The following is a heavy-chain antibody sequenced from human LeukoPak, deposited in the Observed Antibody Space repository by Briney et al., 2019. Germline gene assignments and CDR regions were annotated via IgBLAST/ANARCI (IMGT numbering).Heavy chain of an antibody. CDR2: ISAYNGNT. CDR1: GYTFTSYG. J-gene: IGHJ6*02. V-gene: IGHV1-18*01. D-gene: IGHD2-2*01. Sequence: ASVKVSCKASGYTFTSYGISWVRQAPGQGLEWMGRISAYNGNTNYAQKLQGRVNMTTDTSTSTAYMELKSLRSDDTAVYYCARLSVVVVPAAIPLYYYYGMDVWGQGTTVPVSS. CDR3: ARLSVVVVPAAIPLYYYYGMDV.